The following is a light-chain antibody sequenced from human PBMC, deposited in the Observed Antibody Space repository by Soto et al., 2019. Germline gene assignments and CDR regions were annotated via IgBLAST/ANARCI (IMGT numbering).Light chain of an antibody. CDR3: QQYNDWPPFT. Sequence: EIVMTQSPATLSVSPGERATLSCRASQSVRTNLAWYQQKVGQAPRLLIYDASTRATDIPARFSGSGSGTEFTLTISSLKSEDFALYYCQQYNDWPPFTFGPGTKVDFK. CDR2: DAS. J-gene: IGKJ3*01. CDR1: QSVRTN. V-gene: IGKV3-15*01.